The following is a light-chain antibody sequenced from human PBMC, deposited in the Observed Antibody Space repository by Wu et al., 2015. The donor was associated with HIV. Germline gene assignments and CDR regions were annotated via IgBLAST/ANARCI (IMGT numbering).Light chain of an antibody. CDR3: QQYGKSPKYS. V-gene: IGKV3-20*01. Sequence: EIVLTQSPGTLSLSPGERATLSCRASQSVSSNSLAWYQQKPGQAPRLLIYGASNRASGIPDRFSGSGSATDFTLTISRLEPEDFAIYYCQQYGKSPKYSFGQGTKLEVK. CDR1: QSVSSNS. J-gene: IGKJ2*03. CDR2: GAS.